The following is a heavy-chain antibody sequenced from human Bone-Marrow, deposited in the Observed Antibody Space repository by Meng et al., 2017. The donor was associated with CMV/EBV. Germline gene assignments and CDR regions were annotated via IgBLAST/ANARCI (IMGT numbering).Heavy chain of an antibody. J-gene: IGHJ5*02. D-gene: IGHD3-3*01. Sequence: GESLKISCAASGFTFNNYGMHWVRQAPGKGLEWVAFIQYDGSNKYYADSVKGRFTISRDNSKNTLYLQMNSLRAEDTAVYYCAKDEDAGYYDFWSGYYTWGQGTLVTVSS. V-gene: IGHV3-30*02. CDR3: AKDEDAGYYDFWSGYYT. CDR2: IQYDGSNK. CDR1: GFTFNNYG.